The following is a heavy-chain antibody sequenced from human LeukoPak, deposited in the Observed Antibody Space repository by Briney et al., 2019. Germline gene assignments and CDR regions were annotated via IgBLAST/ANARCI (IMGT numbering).Heavy chain of an antibody. J-gene: IGHJ3*02. CDR2: IYTSGST. Sequence: PSETLSLTCTVSGGSISSYYWSWIRQPAGKGLEWIGCIYTSGSTNYNPSLKSRVTMSVDTSKNQFSLKLSSVTAADTAVYYCARSPTEYYYDSSGYYPDAFDIWGQGTMVTVSS. CDR1: GGSISSYY. D-gene: IGHD3-22*01. V-gene: IGHV4-4*07. CDR3: ARSPTEYYYDSSGYYPDAFDI.